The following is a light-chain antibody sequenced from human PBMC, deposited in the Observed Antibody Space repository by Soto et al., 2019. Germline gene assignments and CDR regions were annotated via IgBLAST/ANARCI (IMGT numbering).Light chain of an antibody. CDR1: SSDAGSYNL. CDR2: EDS. J-gene: IGLJ1*01. Sequence: QSVLTQPASVSGSPGQSITISCTGTSSDAGSYNLVSWYQQYPGKAPKLMIYEDSKRPSGVSNRFSGSKSGNTASLTISGLQTEDEADYYCCAYAGGSTYVFGTGTKVTVL. V-gene: IGLV2-23*01. CDR3: CAYAGGSTYV.